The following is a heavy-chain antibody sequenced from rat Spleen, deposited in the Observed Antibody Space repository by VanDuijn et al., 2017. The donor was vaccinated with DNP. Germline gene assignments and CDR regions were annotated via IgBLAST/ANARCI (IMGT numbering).Heavy chain of an antibody. J-gene: IGHJ1*01. CDR3: ATLLRVRYWYFDF. CDR1: GFTFSNYD. Sequence: EVQLVESGGGLVQPGRSLKLSCAASGFTFSNYDMAWVRQAPTKGLEWVASISPSGGSTYYRDSVKGRFTISRDNAKSTLYLQMDSLRSEDTATYYCATLLRVRYWYFDFWGPGTMVTVSS. D-gene: IGHD1-4*01. CDR2: ISPSGGST. V-gene: IGHV5-19*01.